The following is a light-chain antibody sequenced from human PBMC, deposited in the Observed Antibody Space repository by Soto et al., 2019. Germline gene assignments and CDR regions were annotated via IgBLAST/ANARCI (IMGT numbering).Light chain of an antibody. CDR2: GVS. J-gene: IGKJ2*01. Sequence: ETVLTQYPGTLSLSPGEGATLSCRASQTVGASQLAWYQQKPGQSPRLLIYGVSNRATDIPDRFGGSGSGTDFTLTISRLEPEDFAVYYCHQYSNPPHTFGQGTKLEIK. CDR1: QTVGASQ. CDR3: HQYSNPPHT. V-gene: IGKV3-20*01.